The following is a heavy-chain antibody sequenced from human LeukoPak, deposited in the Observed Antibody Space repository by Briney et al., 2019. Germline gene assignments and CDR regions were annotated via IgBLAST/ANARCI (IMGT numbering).Heavy chain of an antibody. CDR1: GGSISSYY. D-gene: IGHD3-10*01. CDR2: IYYSGST. Sequence: SETLSLTCTVSGGSISSYYWSWIRQPPGKGLEWIGYIYYSGSTNYNPSLKSRVTISVDTSKNQFSLKLSSVTAVDTAVYYCHSYGSGSYPYDNWFDPWGQGTLVTVSS. CDR3: HSYGSGSYPYDNWFDP. J-gene: IGHJ5*02. V-gene: IGHV4-59*12.